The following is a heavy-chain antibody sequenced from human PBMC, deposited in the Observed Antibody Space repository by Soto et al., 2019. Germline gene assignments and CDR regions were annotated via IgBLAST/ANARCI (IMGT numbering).Heavy chain of an antibody. CDR1: GFTFRNFA. Sequence: EVQLLESGGGLVQPGESLRLSCVASGFTFRNFAMSWVRQAPGKGLEWVSGISGGGGSTYYADPVRGRFAISRDNSENTLYLEMSSLRAEDTALYFCAKAIGDIVVAPAALRLDHWGQGALVIVSS. V-gene: IGHV3-23*01. CDR3: AKAIGDIVVAPAALRLDH. CDR2: ISGGGGST. J-gene: IGHJ4*02. D-gene: IGHD2-2*01.